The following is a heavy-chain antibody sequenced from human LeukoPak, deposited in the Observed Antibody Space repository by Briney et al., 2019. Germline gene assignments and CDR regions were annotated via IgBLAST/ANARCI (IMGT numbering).Heavy chain of an antibody. CDR3: AREDYDFWSGGPHPFDY. V-gene: IGHV3-21*04. CDR2: ISSSSSYI. J-gene: IGHJ4*02. CDR1: GFTFSSYS. D-gene: IGHD3-3*01. Sequence: PGGSLRLSCAASGFTFSSYSMNWVRQAPGKGLEWVSSISSSSSYIYYADSVKGRFTISRDNAKNSLYLQMNSLRAEDTAVYYCAREDYDFWSGGPHPFDYWGQGTLVTVSS.